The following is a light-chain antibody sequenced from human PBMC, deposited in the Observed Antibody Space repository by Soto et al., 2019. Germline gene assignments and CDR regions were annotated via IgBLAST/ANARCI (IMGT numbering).Light chain of an antibody. J-gene: IGKJ2*01. CDR2: VVS. CDR1: QSLLHSNGYNF. Sequence: EIMMTQSPLSLPVSPGESASISCRSSQSLLHSNGYNFLDWYVQKPGQSPQLLIYVVSNRASGVPDRFSGSGSGTDFTLKISRVEAEDVGVYYCMQALQTPPYTFGQGTKLEIK. CDR3: MQALQTPPYT. V-gene: IGKV2-28*01.